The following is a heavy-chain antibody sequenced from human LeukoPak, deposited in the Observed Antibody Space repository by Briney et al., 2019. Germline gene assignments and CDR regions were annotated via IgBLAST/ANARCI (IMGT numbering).Heavy chain of an antibody. D-gene: IGHD3-3*01. J-gene: IGHJ4*02. CDR1: GDSVSSNSAA. Sequence: SQTLSLTCAISGDSVSSNSAAWNWIRQSPSRGLEWLGRTYYRSKWYNDYAVSVKSRITINPDTSKNQFSLKLSSVTAADTAVYYCARDFLHYDFWSGYLSWGQGTLVTVSS. CDR2: TYYRSKWYN. V-gene: IGHV6-1*01. CDR3: ARDFLHYDFWSGYLS.